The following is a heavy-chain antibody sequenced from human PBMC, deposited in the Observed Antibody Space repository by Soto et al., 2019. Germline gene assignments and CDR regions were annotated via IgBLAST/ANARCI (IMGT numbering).Heavy chain of an antibody. CDR1: GFTFSSYA. CDR2: ISGSGGST. J-gene: IGHJ6*02. D-gene: IGHD6-19*01. CDR3: AKGAVARHMYGMDV. V-gene: IGHV3-23*01. Sequence: GGSLRLSCAASGFTFSSYAMSWVRQAPGKGLEWVSAISGSGGSTYYADSVKGRFSISRDNSKNTLYLQMNSLRAEDTAVYYCAKGAVARHMYGMDVWGQGTTVTVSS.